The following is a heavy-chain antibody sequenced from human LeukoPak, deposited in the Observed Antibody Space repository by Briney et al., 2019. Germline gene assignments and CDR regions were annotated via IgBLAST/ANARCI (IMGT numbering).Heavy chain of an antibody. CDR1: GGSISSCSYY. Sequence: SETLSLTCTVSGGSISSCSYYWGWIRQPPGTGLEWIGYIYYSGSTNYNPSLKSRVTISVDTSKNQFSLKLSSVTAADTAVYYCARWSSGWWSPLDYWGQGTLVTVSS. J-gene: IGHJ4*02. V-gene: IGHV4-61*01. CDR2: IYYSGST. CDR3: ARWSSGWWSPLDY. D-gene: IGHD6-19*01.